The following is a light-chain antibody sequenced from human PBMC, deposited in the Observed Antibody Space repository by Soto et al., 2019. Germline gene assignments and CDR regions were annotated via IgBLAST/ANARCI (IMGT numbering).Light chain of an antibody. CDR3: QQSNSYSRT. J-gene: IGKJ1*01. V-gene: IGKV1-5*01. CDR1: QSISSW. CDR2: DAS. Sequence: DIQMTQSPSTLSASVGDRVTITCRASQSISSWLAWYQQKPGKAPKLLIYDASSLESGVPSRFSGSGSGTDFTFTISSLQPDDFATYYCQQSNSYSRTFGQGTKVDIK.